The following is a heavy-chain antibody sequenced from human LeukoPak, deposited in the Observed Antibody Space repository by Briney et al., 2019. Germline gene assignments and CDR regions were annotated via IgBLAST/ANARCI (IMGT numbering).Heavy chain of an antibody. CDR2: ISYAGQT. CDR3: ARERLRHVGLFHY. CDR1: GGSISSSSYY. V-gene: IGHV4-39*07. Sequence: KTSETLSLTCTVSGGSISSSSYYWGWIRRPPGKGLEWIGEISYAGQTVYNPSLNSRVTILWDLSRNEFSLKLTSVTAADTAIYYCARERLRHVGLFHYWGQGAQVIVS. D-gene: IGHD3-10*01. J-gene: IGHJ4*02.